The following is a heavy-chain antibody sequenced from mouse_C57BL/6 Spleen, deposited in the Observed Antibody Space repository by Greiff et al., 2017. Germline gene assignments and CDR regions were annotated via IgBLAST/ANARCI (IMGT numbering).Heavy chain of an antibody. CDR2: IHPNSGST. J-gene: IGHJ4*01. D-gene: IGHD3-1*01. Sequence: QVQLQQPGAELVKPGASVKLSCTASGYTFTSYWMHWVKQRPGQGLEWIGMIHPNSGSTNYNEKFKSKATLTVDKPSSTAYMQLSSLTSEDSAVYYCARRAHYAMDYWGQGTSVTVSS. CDR1: GYTFTSYW. V-gene: IGHV1-64*01. CDR3: ARRAHYAMDY.